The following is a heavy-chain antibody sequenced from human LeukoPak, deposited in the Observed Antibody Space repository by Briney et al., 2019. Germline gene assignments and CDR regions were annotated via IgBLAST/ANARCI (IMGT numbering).Heavy chain of an antibody. CDR1: GFTVSSSY. D-gene: IGHD3-10*01. CDR3: ARDPLRSGSYPYYMDV. Sequence: PGGSLRLSCAASGFTVSSSYMSWVRQAPGKGLEWVSVIYSGGNTYYADSVKGRFTISRDNAKNSLYLQMNSLRAEDTAVYYCARDPLRSGSYPYYMDVWGKGTTVTISS. CDR2: IYSGGNT. J-gene: IGHJ6*03. V-gene: IGHV3-66*01.